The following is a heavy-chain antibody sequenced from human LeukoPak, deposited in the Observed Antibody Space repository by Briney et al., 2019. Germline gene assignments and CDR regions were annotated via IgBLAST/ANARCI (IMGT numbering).Heavy chain of an antibody. CDR3: ARDYYEGYYHGLDV. Sequence: SETLSLTCAVSGGSFSGYYWNWIRQTPRKGLEWIGEINHSGSAYYNPSLKSRVTISIDTSKNQFSLKVNSVTAADTAVYYCARDYYEGYYHGLDVWGQGTTVTVSS. CDR1: GGSFSGYY. D-gene: IGHD3-3*01. V-gene: IGHV4-34*01. J-gene: IGHJ6*02. CDR2: INHSGSA.